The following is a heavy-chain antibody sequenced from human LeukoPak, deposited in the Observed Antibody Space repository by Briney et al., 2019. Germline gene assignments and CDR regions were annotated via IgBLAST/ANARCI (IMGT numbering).Heavy chain of an antibody. J-gene: IGHJ4*02. CDR2: ITSSGDTI. V-gene: IGHV3-48*01. CDR1: VFPFSRYS. Sequence: GGSLRLSCTTSVFPFSRYSMNWVRQAPGKGLEWVSYITSSGDTIYYADSVKGRFTISRDNAKNSVYLQMNSLRAEDTAVYYCAKEAISKALDYWGQGTLVTVSS. CDR3: AKEAISKALDY. D-gene: IGHD2-2*01.